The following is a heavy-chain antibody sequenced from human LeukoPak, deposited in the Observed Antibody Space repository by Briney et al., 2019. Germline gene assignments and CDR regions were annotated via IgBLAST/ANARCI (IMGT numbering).Heavy chain of an antibody. CDR1: GFTFSSYA. CDR2: ISGSGGST. V-gene: IGHV3-23*01. J-gene: IGHJ4*02. CDR3: AKDLVRGVNLFDY. D-gene: IGHD3-10*01. Sequence: PGASLRLSCAASGFTFSSYAMSWVRQAPGKGLEWVSAISGSGGSTYYADSVRGRFTISRDNSKNTLYLQMNSLRAEDTAVYYCAKDLVRGVNLFDYWGQGTLLTVSS.